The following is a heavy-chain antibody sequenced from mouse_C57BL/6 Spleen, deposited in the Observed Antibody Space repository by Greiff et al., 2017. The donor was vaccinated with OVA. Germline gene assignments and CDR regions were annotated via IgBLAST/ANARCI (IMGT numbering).Heavy chain of an antibody. CDR1: GYTFTSYW. D-gene: IGHD1-1*01. V-gene: IGHV1-69*01. CDR2: IDPSDSYT. Sequence: VQLQQPGAELVMPGASVKLSCKASGYTFTSYWMHWVKQRPGQGLEWIGEIDPSDSYTNYNQKFKGKSTLTVDKSSSTAYMQLSRLTSEDSAVYYCARKGGSSYGYFDVWGTGTTVTVSS. CDR3: ARKGGSSYGYFDV. J-gene: IGHJ1*03.